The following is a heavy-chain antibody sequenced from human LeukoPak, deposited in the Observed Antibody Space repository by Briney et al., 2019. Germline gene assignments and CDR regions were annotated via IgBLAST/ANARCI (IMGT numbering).Heavy chain of an antibody. CDR1: GYTFTSYA. J-gene: IGHJ3*02. CDR2: INAGNGNT. Sequence: GASVKVSCKASGYTFTSYAMHWVRQAPGQRLEWMGWINAGNGNTKYSQKFQGRVTITRDTSASTAYMELSSLRSEDTAVYYCARDQEAYCGGDCYYAFDIWGQGTMVTVSS. V-gene: IGHV1-3*01. D-gene: IGHD2-21*02. CDR3: ARDQEAYCGGDCYYAFDI.